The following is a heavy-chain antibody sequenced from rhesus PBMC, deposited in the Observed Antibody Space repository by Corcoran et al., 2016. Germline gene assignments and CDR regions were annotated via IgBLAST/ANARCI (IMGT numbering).Heavy chain of an antibody. CDR2: IGASSGST. CDR3: AREWGFDY. CDR1: GYSISSGYG. Sequence: QVQLQESGPGLVKPSETLSLTCAVSGYSISSGYGWSWIRQPPGKGLEWIGYIGASSGSTNYNPSLKSRFTISKDTSKNQFSLKLSSVTAADTAVYYCAREWGFDYWGQGVLVTVSS. D-gene: IGHD7-45*01. V-gene: IGHV4-127*01. J-gene: IGHJ4*01.